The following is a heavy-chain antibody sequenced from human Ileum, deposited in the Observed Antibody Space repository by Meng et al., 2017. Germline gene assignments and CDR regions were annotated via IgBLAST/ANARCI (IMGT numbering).Heavy chain of an antibody. CDR2: IYASVST. Sequence: RLQEPGRGMVRPSEPLSLTCQVSGGSISMYYWSWIRQPAGKGLEWIGRIYASVSTNYNPSLRTRITMSVDTSKSQFSLKLTSITAADTAVYYCVRDGSSSSGGTLWGRGTLVTVSS. J-gene: IGHJ2*01. CDR1: GGSISMYY. V-gene: IGHV4-4*07. D-gene: IGHD2-2*01. CDR3: VRDGSSSSGGTL.